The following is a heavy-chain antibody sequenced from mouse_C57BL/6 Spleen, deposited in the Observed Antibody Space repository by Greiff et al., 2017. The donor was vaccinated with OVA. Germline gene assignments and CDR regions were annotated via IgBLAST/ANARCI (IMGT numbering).Heavy chain of an antibody. V-gene: IGHV1-82*01. Sequence: VQRVESGPELVKPGASVKISCKASGYAFSSSWMNWVKQRPGKGLEWIGRIYPGDGDTNYNGKFKGKATLTADKSSSTAYMQLSSLTSEDSAVYFCARAVPWYFDVWGTGTTVTVSS. CDR3: ARAVPWYFDV. J-gene: IGHJ1*03. CDR2: IYPGDGDT. D-gene: IGHD1-1*01. CDR1: GYAFSSSW.